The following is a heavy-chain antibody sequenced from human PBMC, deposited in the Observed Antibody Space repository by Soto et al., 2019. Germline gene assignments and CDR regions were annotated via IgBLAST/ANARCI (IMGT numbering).Heavy chain of an antibody. V-gene: IGHV4-30-4*01. CDR1: GGSISSGDYY. D-gene: IGHD2-15*01. Sequence: SETLSLTCTVSGGSISSGDYYWSWIRQPPGKGLEWIAYIYYSGSTYYTPSLKSRVTMSVDTSKNQFSLKLTSVTAADTAVYYCARTHDSHYYFDYWGQGALVTSPQ. J-gene: IGHJ4*02. CDR2: IYYSGST. CDR3: ARTHDSHYYFDY.